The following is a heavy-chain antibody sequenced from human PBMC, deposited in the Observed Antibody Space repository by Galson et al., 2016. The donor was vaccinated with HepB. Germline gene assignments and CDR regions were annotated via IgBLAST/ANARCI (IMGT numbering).Heavy chain of an antibody. J-gene: IGHJ6*02. V-gene: IGHV3-48*02. CDR2: IGSSSDTI. CDR1: GFTFKSYS. CDR3: ARDEWDFAVIGEPYGMDF. D-gene: IGHD1-26*01. Sequence: SLRLSCATSGFTFKSYSMNWVRQAPGKGLEWVSYIGSSSDTIYYADSVKGRFIISRNIVNNLLYLQMNSLRDADTAVYYCARDEWDFAVIGEPYGMDFWGQGTTVTVSS.